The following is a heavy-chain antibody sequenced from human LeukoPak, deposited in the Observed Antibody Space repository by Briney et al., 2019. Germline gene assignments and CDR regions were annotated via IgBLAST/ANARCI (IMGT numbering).Heavy chain of an antibody. CDR2: MNPNSGYT. V-gene: IGHV1-8*03. J-gene: IGHJ4*02. CDR3: ARVAGSIDY. CDR1: GYTFTTYD. D-gene: IGHD6-19*01. Sequence: GASVKVSRKASGYTFTTYDINWVRQATGQGLEWMGWMNPNSGYTGFAQKFQGRVTFTRATSISTAYMELSSLRSEDTAVYYCARVAGSIDYWGQGTLVTVSS.